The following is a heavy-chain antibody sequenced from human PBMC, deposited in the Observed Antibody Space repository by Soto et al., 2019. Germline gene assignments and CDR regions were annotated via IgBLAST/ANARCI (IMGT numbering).Heavy chain of an antibody. J-gene: IGHJ4*02. D-gene: IGHD2-8*01. CDR1: AFTLGDYD. Sequence: GGSLRLACEVSAFTLGDYDISWIRHAPWKWLEWVSFIRSCGPSIHYADSVKGRFTTSRDNAKNSLYMGMNSLGGEDSAVFYLVRTRLNGIEFLGQGTLVPVSS. V-gene: IGHV3-11*01. CDR3: VRTRLNGIEF. CDR2: IRSCGPSI.